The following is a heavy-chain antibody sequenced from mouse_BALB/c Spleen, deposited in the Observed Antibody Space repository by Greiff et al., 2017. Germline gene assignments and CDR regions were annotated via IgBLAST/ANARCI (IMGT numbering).Heavy chain of an antibody. V-gene: IGHV5-6-5*01. J-gene: IGHJ4*01. Sequence: EVKLVESGGGLVKPGGSLKLSCAASGFTFSSYAMSWVRQTPEKRLEWVASISSGGSTYYPDSVKGRFTISRDNARNILYLQMSSLRSEDTAMYYCARGGIPYGSSYDYAMDYWGQGTSVTVSS. CDR2: ISSGGST. CDR3: ARGGIPYGSSYDYAMDY. CDR1: GFTFSSYA. D-gene: IGHD1-1*01.